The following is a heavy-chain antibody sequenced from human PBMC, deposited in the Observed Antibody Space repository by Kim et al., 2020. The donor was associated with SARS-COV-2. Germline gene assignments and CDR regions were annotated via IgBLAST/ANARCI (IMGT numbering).Heavy chain of an antibody. V-gene: IGHV3-43*01. CDR1: GFNSDDYT. Sequence: GGSLRLSCVASGFNSDDYTMNWVRQAPGKGLEWVSLISWDGGSTYYADSVKGRFTISRDNSKNSLYLQMNSLRTEDTAFYYCAKEDVAIATLTHFDYW. D-gene: IGHD2-21*01. CDR3: AKEDVAIATLTHFDY. CDR2: ISWDGGST. J-gene: IGHJ4*01.